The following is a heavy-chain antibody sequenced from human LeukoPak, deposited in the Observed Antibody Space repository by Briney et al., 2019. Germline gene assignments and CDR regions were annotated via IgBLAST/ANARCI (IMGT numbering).Heavy chain of an antibody. CDR2: IYSGGST. D-gene: IGHD7-27*01. CDR3: ARLTNRAIDY. J-gene: IGHJ4*02. CDR1: GCTVSSNY. Sequence: PGGSLRLSCAASGCTVSSNYMIWVRQAPGKGLEWVSIIYSGGSTYYADSVKGRFTISRDNSKNTLYLQMNSLRAEDTAVYYCARLTNRAIDYWGQGTLVTVSS. V-gene: IGHV3-66*04.